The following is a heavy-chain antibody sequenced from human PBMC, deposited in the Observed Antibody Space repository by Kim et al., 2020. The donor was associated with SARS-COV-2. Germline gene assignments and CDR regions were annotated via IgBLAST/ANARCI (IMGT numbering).Heavy chain of an antibody. Sequence: GGSLRLSCAASGYTVTYSYMDWVRQAPGKGLEWVSFIYSGGNTIYSAYAKDGLIISREHYNNTLLLQMNSLRADDKTAYYYSTVVFIYDAAYFKYWGQGT. D-gene: IGHD3-22*01. V-gene: IGHV3-53*01. CDR2: IYSGGNT. CDR1: GYTVTYSY. J-gene: IGHJ1*01. CDR3: STVVFIYDAAYFKY.